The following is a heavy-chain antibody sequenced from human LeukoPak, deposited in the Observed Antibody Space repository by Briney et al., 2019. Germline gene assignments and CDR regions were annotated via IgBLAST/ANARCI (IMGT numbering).Heavy chain of an antibody. Sequence: TGGSLRLSCAASEFTLSGYEMNWVRQAPGKGLEWVSYIGSSGNTKYYADSVKGRFTISRDNSKNTLYLQMNSLRAEDTAVYYCAKRALDGDYAFFDPWGRGTLVTVSS. V-gene: IGHV3-48*03. D-gene: IGHD2-2*01. J-gene: IGHJ2*01. CDR3: AKRALDGDYAFFDP. CDR1: EFTLSGYE. CDR2: IGSSGNTK.